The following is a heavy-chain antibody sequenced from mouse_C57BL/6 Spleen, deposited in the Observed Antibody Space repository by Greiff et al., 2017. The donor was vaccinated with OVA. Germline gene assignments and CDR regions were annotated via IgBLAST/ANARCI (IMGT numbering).Heavy chain of an antibody. CDR1: GYTFTDYY. V-gene: IGHV1-26*01. D-gene: IGHD1-1*01. CDR2: INPNNGGT. CDR3: ARSNYYGILYAMDY. Sequence: VQLQQSGPELVKPGASVKISCKASGYTFTDYYMNWVKQSHGKSLEWIGDINPNNGGTSYNQKFKGKATLTVDKSSSTAYMELRSLTSEDSAVYYCARSNYYGILYAMDYWGQGTSVTVSS. J-gene: IGHJ4*01.